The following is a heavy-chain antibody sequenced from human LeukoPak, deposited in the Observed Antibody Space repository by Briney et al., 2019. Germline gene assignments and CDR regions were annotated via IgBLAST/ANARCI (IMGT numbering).Heavy chain of an antibody. CDR3: ARVVNSYGPVDY. Sequence: GGSLRLSCAASGFTFSIHTMSWVRQAPGKGLEWVSCISTTSSYIYYADSVKGRFTISRDNAKNSLYLQMNSLRAEDTAVYYCARVVNSYGPVDYWGQGTLVTVSS. J-gene: IGHJ4*02. D-gene: IGHD5-18*01. CDR1: GFTFSIHT. V-gene: IGHV3-21*01. CDR2: ISTTSSYI.